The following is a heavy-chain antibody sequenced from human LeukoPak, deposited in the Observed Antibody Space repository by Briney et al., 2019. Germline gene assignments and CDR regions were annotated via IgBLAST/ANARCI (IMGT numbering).Heavy chain of an antibody. CDR1: GGSISSYY. D-gene: IGHD3-16*01. Sequence: SETLSLTCNVSGGSISSYYWSWIRQPPGKGLEWIGYIYYSGSTNYNPSLKSRITMSVDTSKNQFSLKLSSVTAADTAVYYCASGGRSYYFDYWGQGTLVTVSS. CDR2: IYYSGST. CDR3: ASGGRSYYFDY. J-gene: IGHJ4*02. V-gene: IGHV4-59*01.